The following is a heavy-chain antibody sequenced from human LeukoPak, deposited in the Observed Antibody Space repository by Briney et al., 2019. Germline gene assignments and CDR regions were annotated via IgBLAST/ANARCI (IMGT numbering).Heavy chain of an antibody. CDR1: GFTFGSHA. J-gene: IGHJ4*02. D-gene: IGHD3-3*01. CDR2: ISGSGEDI. Sequence: GGSLRLSCAASGFTFGSHAMSWVRQAPGKGLEWVSTISGSGEDIYYADSVKGRFTISGDNSKNSLYLQMNSLRAEDTAVFYCARDQYDTWSRRGNFDSWGQGTLVIVSS. CDR3: ARDQYDTWSRRGNFDS. V-gene: IGHV3-23*01.